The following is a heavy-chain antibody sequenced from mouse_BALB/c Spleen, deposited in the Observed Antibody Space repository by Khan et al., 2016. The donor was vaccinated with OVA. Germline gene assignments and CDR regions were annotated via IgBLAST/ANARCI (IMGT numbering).Heavy chain of an antibody. Sequence: EVKLEESGGDLVKPGGSLKLSCAASGFTFSNYGMSWVRQIPDKRLEWVATINSDGTYTYYPDSVKGRFAISRNNAKNTLYLEMSSLKSEDTAIYYCASHLTGSFAYWGQGTLGTVSA. CDR3: ASHLTGSFAY. CDR1: GFTFSNYG. CDR2: INSDGTYT. V-gene: IGHV5-6*02. J-gene: IGHJ3*01. D-gene: IGHD4-1*01.